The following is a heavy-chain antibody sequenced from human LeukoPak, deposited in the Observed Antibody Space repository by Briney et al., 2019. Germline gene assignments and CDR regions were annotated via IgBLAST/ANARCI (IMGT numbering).Heavy chain of an antibody. D-gene: IGHD6-19*01. CDR2: IWYDGSNK. J-gene: IGHJ6*02. CDR1: GFTFSSYG. CDR3: ARGPRQWLDYYYYGMDV. Sequence: GRSLRLSCAASGFTFSSYGMHWVRQAPGKGLEWVAVIWYDGSNKYYADSAKGRFTISRDNSKNTLYLQMNSLRAEDTAVYYCARGPRQWLDYYYYGMDVWGQGTTVTVSS. V-gene: IGHV3-33*01.